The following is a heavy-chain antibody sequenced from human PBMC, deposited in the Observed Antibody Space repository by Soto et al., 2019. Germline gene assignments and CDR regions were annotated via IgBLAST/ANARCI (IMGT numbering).Heavy chain of an antibody. CDR3: ARDLALAGNY. CDR2: ISSTSTYT. D-gene: IGHD6-19*01. J-gene: IGHJ4*02. Sequence: LRLSCAASGFTFRSYAMNWVRQTQEKGLEWVSSISSTSTYTHYADSVKGRFTISRDNANNSLFLQMNSLRAEDTAIYYCARDLALAGNYWGQGALVTVSS. CDR1: GFTFRSYA. V-gene: IGHV3-21*01.